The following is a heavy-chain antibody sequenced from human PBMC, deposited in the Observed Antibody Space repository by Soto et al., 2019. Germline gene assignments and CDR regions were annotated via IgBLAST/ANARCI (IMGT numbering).Heavy chain of an antibody. Sequence: EVQLVESGGGLVQPGGSLRLSCVVSGFTLRSYSMNWVRQAPGKGLEWVSYISSSSSTIYYADSVKGRFTISRDNAKNSLYLEMNSLRAEDTAVYYCARDHRYQLLFYYYGMDVWGQGTTVTVSS. D-gene: IGHD2-2*01. CDR1: GFTLRSYS. CDR2: ISSSSSTI. J-gene: IGHJ6*02. CDR3: ARDHRYQLLFYYYGMDV. V-gene: IGHV3-48*01.